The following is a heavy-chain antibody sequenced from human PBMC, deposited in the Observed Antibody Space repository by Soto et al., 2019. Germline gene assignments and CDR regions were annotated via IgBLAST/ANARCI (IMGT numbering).Heavy chain of an antibody. CDR2: ISYNGSNK. CDR1: GFTFSSYG. J-gene: IGHJ3*02. V-gene: IGHV3-30*18. Sequence: QVQLVESGGGVVQPGRSLRLSCAASGFTFSSYGMHWVRQAPGKGLEWVAGISYNGSNKYYADSVKGRFTISRDISKNTLDLQMNSLRAEDTAVYYCAKGECSGDCYSFDAFDIWGQGTMVTVSS. CDR3: AKGECSGDCYSFDAFDI. D-gene: IGHD2-21*02.